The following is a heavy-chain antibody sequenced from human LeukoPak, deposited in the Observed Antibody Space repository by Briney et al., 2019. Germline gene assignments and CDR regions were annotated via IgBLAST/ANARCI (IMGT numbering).Heavy chain of an antibody. CDR1: GFTFSSYA. CDR2: ISASGGGT. V-gene: IGHV3-23*01. Sequence: PGGSLRLSCAASGFTFSSYAMSWVRQAPGKGLEWVSLISASGGGTYYGDSVKGRFTVSRDNSKNTLYLEMDSRRAEDTAVYYCAKDLPLGYWPRTPLVLNYFDPWGQGTLVTVSS. D-gene: IGHD2-15*01. CDR3: AKDLPLGYWPRTPLVLNYFDP. J-gene: IGHJ5*02.